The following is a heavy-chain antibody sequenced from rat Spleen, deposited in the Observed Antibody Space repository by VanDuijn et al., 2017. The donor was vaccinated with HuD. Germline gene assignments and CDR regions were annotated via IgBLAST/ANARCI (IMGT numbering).Heavy chain of an antibody. CDR3: ARYGYNLFDY. CDR2: ISYSGST. J-gene: IGHJ2*01. D-gene: IGHD1-9*01. Sequence: EVQLQESGPGLVKPSQSLSLTCSVTGYSITSNYWGWIRKFPGNKMEWMGYISYSGSTTYNPSLKSRISITRDTSKNQFFLQLNSLTTEDTATYYCARYGYNLFDYWGQGVMVTVSS. V-gene: IGHV3-1*01. CDR1: GYSITSNY.